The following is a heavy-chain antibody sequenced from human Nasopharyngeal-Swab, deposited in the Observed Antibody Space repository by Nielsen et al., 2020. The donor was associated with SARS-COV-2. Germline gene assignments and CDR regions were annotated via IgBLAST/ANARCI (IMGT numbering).Heavy chain of an antibody. V-gene: IGHV1-2*05. CDR3: ARGVLGIAATGYYGMDV. J-gene: IGHJ6*02. Sequence: ASVKVSCKASGYTFTGYYMHWVRQAPGQGLEWMGRINPNSGGTNYAQKFQGRVTMTRDTSISTAYMELSRLRSDDTVVYYCARGVLGIAATGYYGMDVWGQGTTVTVSS. CDR2: INPNSGGT. D-gene: IGHD6-13*01. CDR1: GYTFTGYY.